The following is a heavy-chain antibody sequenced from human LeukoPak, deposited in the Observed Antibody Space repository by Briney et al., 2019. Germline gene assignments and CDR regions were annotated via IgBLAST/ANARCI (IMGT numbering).Heavy chain of an antibody. J-gene: IGHJ3*02. Sequence: SETLSLTCTVSGGSISSYYWSWIRQPAGKGLEWIGRIYTSGSTNYNPSLKSRVTMSVDTSKNQFSLKLSSVTAADTAVYYCTRDPYYGSGSYYPSWAFDIWGQGTMVTVSS. D-gene: IGHD3-10*01. CDR3: TRDPYYGSGSYYPSWAFDI. V-gene: IGHV4-4*07. CDR1: GGSISSYY. CDR2: IYTSGST.